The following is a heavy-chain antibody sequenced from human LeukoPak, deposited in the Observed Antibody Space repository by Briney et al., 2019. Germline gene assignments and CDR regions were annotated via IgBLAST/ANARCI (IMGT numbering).Heavy chain of an antibody. Sequence: PSETLSLTCTVSGGSISSSSYYWGWIRQPPGKGLEWIGSIYYSGSTYYNPSLKSRVTISVDTSKNQFSLKLSSLTAADTAVYYCARGGSRYQLLNWFDPWGQGTLVTVSS. V-gene: IGHV4-39*07. CDR2: IYYSGST. D-gene: IGHD2-2*01. J-gene: IGHJ5*02. CDR1: GGSISSSSYY. CDR3: ARGGSRYQLLNWFDP.